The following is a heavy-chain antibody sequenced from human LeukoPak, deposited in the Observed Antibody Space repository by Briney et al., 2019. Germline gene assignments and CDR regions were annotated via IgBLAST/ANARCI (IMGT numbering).Heavy chain of an antibody. D-gene: IGHD2-2*01. CDR3: AKGPIPCSSTSCPRSAFDI. V-gene: IGHV3-30-3*01. CDR2: ISYDGSNK. CDR1: GFTFSSYA. J-gene: IGHJ3*02. Sequence: GGSLRLSCAASGFTFSSYAMHWVRQAPGKGLEWVAVISYDGSNKYYADSVKGRFTISRDNSKNTLYLQMNSLRAEDTAMYYCAKGPIPCSSTSCPRSAFDIWGQGTMVTVSS.